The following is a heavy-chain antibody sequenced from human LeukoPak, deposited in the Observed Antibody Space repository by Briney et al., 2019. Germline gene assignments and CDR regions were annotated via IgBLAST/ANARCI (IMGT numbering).Heavy chain of an antibody. D-gene: IGHD6-13*01. J-gene: IGHJ4*02. V-gene: IGHV5-51*01. CDR1: GYSFRSYW. Sequence: GESLKISCKASGYSFRSYWIGWVRQMPGKGLEWMGMIYAGDSSTRYSPSFQGQVTMSADESINPAYLQWSSLKASDTAMYYCARSGYVAAAGTYFDYWGQGTLVSVSS. CDR2: IYAGDSST. CDR3: ARSGYVAAAGTYFDY.